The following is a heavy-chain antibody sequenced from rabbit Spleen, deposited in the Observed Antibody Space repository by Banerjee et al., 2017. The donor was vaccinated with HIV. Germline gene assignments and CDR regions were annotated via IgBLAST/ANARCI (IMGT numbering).Heavy chain of an antibody. Sequence: QEQLEESGGGLVKPGASLTITCTASGFDFSSNYYMCWVRQAPGKGLEWIACINTATGKAVYASWAKGRFTISKTSSTTVTLQMTSLTAADTATYFCARDTASSFSSYGMDLWGQGTLVTVS. CDR3: ARDTASSFSSYGMDL. CDR2: INTATGKA. CDR1: GFDFSSNYY. V-gene: IGHV1S45*01. D-gene: IGHD8-1*01. J-gene: IGHJ6*01.